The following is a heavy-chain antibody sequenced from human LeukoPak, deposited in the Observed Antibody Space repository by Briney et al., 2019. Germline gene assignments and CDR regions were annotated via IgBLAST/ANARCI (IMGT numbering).Heavy chain of an antibody. Sequence: GGSLRLSCAASGFSFNNYAMGWVRQAPGKGLEWVSIIIASSGSTFYADSVKGRFTISRDNSKNTLYLQMNSLRVEDTAVYYCVKGGYELVEVAYFDFWGQGTLVTVSS. CDR2: IIASSGST. CDR3: VKGGYELVEVAYFDF. J-gene: IGHJ4*02. V-gene: IGHV3-23*01. CDR1: GFSFNNYA. D-gene: IGHD5-12*01.